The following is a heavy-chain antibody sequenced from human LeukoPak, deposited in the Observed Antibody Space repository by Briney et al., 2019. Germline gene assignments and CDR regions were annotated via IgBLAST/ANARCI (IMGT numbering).Heavy chain of an antibody. CDR1: GFTFSSYW. Sequence: GGALRLSCAASGFTFSSYWMSWGRQAPGKGLECVANIKQDGSDKYDVGSVRGRFTISRDNAKNSLYLQMSSLTAEDTAVYYCAREGGSKHAFDIWGQGTMVTVSS. CDR2: IKQDGSDK. CDR3: AREGGSKHAFDI. V-gene: IGHV3-7*01. J-gene: IGHJ3*02. D-gene: IGHD2-15*01.